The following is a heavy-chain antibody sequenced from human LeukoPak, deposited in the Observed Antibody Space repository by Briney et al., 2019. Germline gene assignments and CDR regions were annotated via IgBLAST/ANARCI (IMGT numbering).Heavy chain of an antibody. CDR3: ARVAVAGPTGWFDS. V-gene: IGHV3-21*01. D-gene: IGHD6-19*01. CDR1: GFTFSSYS. J-gene: IGHJ5*01. CDR2: ISSDPNYI. Sequence: GGSLRLSCAASGFTFSSYSMNWVRQAPGKGLEWVSTISSDPNYIYYGASVKGRFTISRDNAENSLFLQMSSLRAEDTAVYYCARVAVAGPTGWFDSWGQGTLVTVSS.